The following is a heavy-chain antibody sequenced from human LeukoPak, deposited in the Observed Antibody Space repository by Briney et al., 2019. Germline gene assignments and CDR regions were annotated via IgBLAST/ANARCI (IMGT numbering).Heavy chain of an antibody. V-gene: IGHV1-69*05. CDR1: GGTFGSYA. Sequence: SVKVSCKASGGTFGSYAISWVRQAPGQGLEWMGRIIPIFGTANYAQKFQGRVTITTDESTSTAYMELSSLRSEDTAVYYCARVRYSYGYSPYYYMDVWGKGTTVTVSS. D-gene: IGHD5-18*01. CDR2: IIPIFGTA. J-gene: IGHJ6*03. CDR3: ARVRYSYGYSPYYYMDV.